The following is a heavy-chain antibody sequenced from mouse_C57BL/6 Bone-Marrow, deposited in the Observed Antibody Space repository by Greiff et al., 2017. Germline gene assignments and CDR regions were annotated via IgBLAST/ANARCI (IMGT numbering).Heavy chain of an antibody. D-gene: IGHD1-1*01. J-gene: IGHJ3*01. CDR3: ARQNYVGFAY. Sequence: EVMLVESGGDLVKPGGSLKLSCAASGFTFSSYGMSWVRQTPDKRLEWVATISSGGSYTYYPDSVKGRFTISRDNAKNTLYLQMSSLKSEDTAMYYCARQNYVGFAYWGQGTLVTVSA. CDR2: ISSGGSYT. CDR1: GFTFSSYG. V-gene: IGHV5-6*02.